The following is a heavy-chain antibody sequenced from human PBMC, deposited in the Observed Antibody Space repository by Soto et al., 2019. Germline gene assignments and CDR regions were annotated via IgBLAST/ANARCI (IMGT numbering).Heavy chain of an antibody. CDR1: GGSISSYY. D-gene: IGHD2-2*01. Sequence: SEILSLTCTFSGGSISSYYWSLIRQPPGKGLEWIGYIYYSGSTNYNPSLKSRVTISVDTSKNQFSLKLSSVTAADTAVYYCARQGYCSSTSCLDYWGQGTLVTVSS. V-gene: IGHV4-59*08. CDR3: ARQGYCSSTSCLDY. CDR2: IYYSGST. J-gene: IGHJ4*02.